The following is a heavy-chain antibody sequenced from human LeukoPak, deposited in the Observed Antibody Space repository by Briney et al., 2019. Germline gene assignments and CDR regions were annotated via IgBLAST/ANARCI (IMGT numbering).Heavy chain of an antibody. J-gene: IGHJ4*02. Sequence: GGSLRLSCAASGFTFSSYAMHWVRQAPGKGLEWVAVISYDGSNKYYADSVKGRFTISRDNSKNTLYLQMNSLRAEDTAVYYCAKPELVDSGSYYDYFDYWGQGTLVTVSS. CDR2: ISYDGSNK. D-gene: IGHD1-26*01. CDR3: AKPELVDSGSYYDYFDY. V-gene: IGHV3-30*04. CDR1: GFTFSSYA.